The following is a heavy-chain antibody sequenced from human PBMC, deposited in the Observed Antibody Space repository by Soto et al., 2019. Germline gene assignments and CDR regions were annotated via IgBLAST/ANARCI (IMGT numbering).Heavy chain of an antibody. CDR3: AKDRGSGYSGTYPAAFDY. Sequence: QVQLVESGGGVVQPGRSLRLSCAASGFTFSDYAMHCVRQAPGKGLEWAAVISYDSGNEYYADSVKGRLTISRDNSKNTLLLQMNSLRGEDTAVYYCAKDRGSGYSGTYPAAFDYWGQGTLVSVSS. V-gene: IGHV3-30*18. CDR1: GFTFSDYA. D-gene: IGHD1-26*01. J-gene: IGHJ4*02. CDR2: ISYDSGNE.